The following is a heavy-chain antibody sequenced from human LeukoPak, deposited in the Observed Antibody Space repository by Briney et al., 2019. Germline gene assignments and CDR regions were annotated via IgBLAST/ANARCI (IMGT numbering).Heavy chain of an antibody. CDR1: GGSISSSSYY. J-gene: IGHJ5*02. CDR2: IYYSGST. V-gene: IGHV4-39*07. CDR3: ARVDGSGSEAFDP. Sequence: PSETLSLTCTVSGGSISSSSYYWGWIRQPPGKGLEWIGSIYYSGSTYYNPSLKSRVTISVDTSKNQFSLKLSSVTAADTAVYYCARVDGSGSEAFDPWGQGTLVTVSS. D-gene: IGHD3-10*01.